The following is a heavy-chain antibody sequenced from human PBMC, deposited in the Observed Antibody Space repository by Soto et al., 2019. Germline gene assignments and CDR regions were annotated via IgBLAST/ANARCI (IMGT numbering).Heavy chain of an antibody. D-gene: IGHD6-19*01. CDR2: INPNSGGT. CDR3: AGVPYSSGWQDYFDY. V-gene: IGHV1-2*04. Sequence: VASVKLSCEASGYTFTGYYMHWVRQAPGQGLEWMGWINPNSGGTNYAQKFQGWVTMTRDTSISTAYMELSRLRSDDTAVYYCAGVPYSSGWQDYFDYWGQGTLVTVSS. CDR1: GYTFTGYY. J-gene: IGHJ4*02.